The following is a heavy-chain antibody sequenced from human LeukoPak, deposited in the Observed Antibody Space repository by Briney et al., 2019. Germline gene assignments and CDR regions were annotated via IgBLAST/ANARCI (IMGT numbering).Heavy chain of an antibody. Sequence: GGSLRLSCEASGFTFSNYGMHWVRQAPGKGLEWVAVISSDGGTDYYADSVKGRFTISRDNSKNTLYLQMNSLRAEDTAVYYCARTYSSSPEPHDYWGQGTLVTVSS. CDR1: GFTFSNYG. CDR2: ISSDGGTD. D-gene: IGHD6-6*01. J-gene: IGHJ4*02. CDR3: ARTYSSSPEPHDY. V-gene: IGHV3-30*03.